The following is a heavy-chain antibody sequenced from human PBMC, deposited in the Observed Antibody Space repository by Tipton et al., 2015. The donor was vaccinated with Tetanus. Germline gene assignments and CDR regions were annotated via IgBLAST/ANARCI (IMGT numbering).Heavy chain of an antibody. Sequence: SLRLSCVASGFTFSDYWMHWVRQAPGKGLVWVSRINSDGGITDYADSVKGRLTIARDNAKNTLYFQMNSLRVEGMAVYYCTRGRQYFDYWGQGILVTVSS. D-gene: IGHD3-10*01. CDR1: GFTFSDYW. J-gene: IGHJ4*02. V-gene: IGHV3-74*01. CDR2: INSDGGIT. CDR3: TRGRQYFDY.